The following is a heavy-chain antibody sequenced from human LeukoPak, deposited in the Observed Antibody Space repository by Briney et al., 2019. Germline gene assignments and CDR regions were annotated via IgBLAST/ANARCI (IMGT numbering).Heavy chain of an antibody. D-gene: IGHD4-17*01. J-gene: IGHJ6*03. V-gene: IGHV4-38-2*02. CDR3: ARVIYGDYYHYMDV. CDR2: IYHSGST. CDR1: GYSISSGYY. Sequence: PSETLSLTCTVSGYSISSGYYWGWIRQPPGKGLEWIGSIYHSGSTYYNPSLKSRVTISVDTSKNQFSLKLSSVTAADTAVYYCARVIYGDYYHYMDVWGKGTTVTVSS.